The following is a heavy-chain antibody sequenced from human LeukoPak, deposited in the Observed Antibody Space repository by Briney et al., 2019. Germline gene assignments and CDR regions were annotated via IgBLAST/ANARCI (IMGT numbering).Heavy chain of an antibody. V-gene: IGHV4-59*12. CDR1: GGSISSYY. Sequence: SETLSLTCTVSGGSISSYYWSWIRQPPGKGLEWIGYIYYSGSTNYNPSLKSRVTISVDTSKNQFSLKLSSVTAADTAVYYCARGWYSGSYWGQGTLVTVSS. CDR3: ARGWYSGSY. D-gene: IGHD1-26*01. J-gene: IGHJ4*02. CDR2: IYYSGST.